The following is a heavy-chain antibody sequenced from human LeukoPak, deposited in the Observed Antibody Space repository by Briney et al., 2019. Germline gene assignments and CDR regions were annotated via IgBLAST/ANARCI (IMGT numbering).Heavy chain of an antibody. D-gene: IGHD5-12*01. CDR2: SRNKANSYTT. Sequence: GGSLRLSCAASGFSISDHYMDWVRQAPGKGLEWVGRSRNKANSYTTEYAASAKGRFTISRDDSKNALYLQMNSLKTEDTAVYYCARHLATIFDYWGQGTLVTVSS. V-gene: IGHV3-72*01. CDR1: GFSISDHY. J-gene: IGHJ4*02. CDR3: ARHLATIFDY.